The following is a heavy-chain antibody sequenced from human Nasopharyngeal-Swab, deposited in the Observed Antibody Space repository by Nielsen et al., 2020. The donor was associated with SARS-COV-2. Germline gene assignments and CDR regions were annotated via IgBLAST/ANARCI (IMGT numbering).Heavy chain of an antibody. D-gene: IGHD6-13*01. V-gene: IGHV1-18*01. J-gene: IGHJ4*02. CDR3: ARAVFLTRKVAAAGPLGDY. CDR1: GYTFTSYG. CDR2: ISAYNGNT. Sequence: ASVKVSCKASGYTFTSYGISWVRQAPGQGLEWMGWISAYNGNTNYAQKLQGRVTMTTDTSTSTAYMELRSLRSDDTAVYYCARAVFLTRKVAAAGPLGDYWGQGTLVTVSS.